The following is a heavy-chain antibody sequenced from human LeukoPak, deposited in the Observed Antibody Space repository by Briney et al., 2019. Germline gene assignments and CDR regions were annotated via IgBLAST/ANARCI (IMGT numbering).Heavy chain of an antibody. Sequence: GASVKVSCKASGYTFTGYYIHWVRQAPGQGLEWMGWIHPRSGDTRYAQKFQGRVTMARDTSISTVYMDLSSLGSDDTAVYYCARDGEYGTGSYYRGSFDYWGQGILVTVSS. CDR1: GYTFTGYY. D-gene: IGHD3-10*01. J-gene: IGHJ4*02. CDR2: IHPRSGDT. V-gene: IGHV1-2*02. CDR3: ARDGEYGTGSYYRGSFDY.